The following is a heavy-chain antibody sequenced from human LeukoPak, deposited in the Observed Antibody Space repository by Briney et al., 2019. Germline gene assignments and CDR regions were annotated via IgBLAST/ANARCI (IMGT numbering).Heavy chain of an antibody. CDR1: GYTFTGYH. D-gene: IGHD6-13*01. J-gene: IGHJ4*02. Sequence: GASVKVSCKASGYTFTGYHIHWVRQAPGQGLEWIGRINPYSGDTNFAQKFQGRVTMTRDMSITTAYMDLSSLTPDDTAVYFCARDQGSLTRSWYTGYWGQGTQVTVSS. CDR2: INPYSGDT. V-gene: IGHV1-2*06. CDR3: ARDQGSLTRSWYTGY.